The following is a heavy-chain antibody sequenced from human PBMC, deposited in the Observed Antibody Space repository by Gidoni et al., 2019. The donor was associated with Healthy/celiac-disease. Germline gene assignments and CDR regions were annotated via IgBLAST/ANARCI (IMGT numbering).Heavy chain of an antibody. D-gene: IGHD3-3*01. CDR2: IKSKTDGGTT. Sequence: SNAWMNWVRQAPGKGLEWVGRIKSKTDGGTTDYAAPVKGRFTISRDDSKNTLYLQMNSLKTEDTAVYYCTTGDDFWSGYYDYWGQGTLVTVSS. V-gene: IGHV3-15*07. CDR1: SNAW. CDR3: TTGDDFWSGYYDY. J-gene: IGHJ4*02.